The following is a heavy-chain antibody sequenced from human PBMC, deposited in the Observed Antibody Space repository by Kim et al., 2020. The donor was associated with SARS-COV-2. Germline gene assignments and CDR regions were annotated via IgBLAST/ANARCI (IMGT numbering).Heavy chain of an antibody. D-gene: IGHD6-13*01. V-gene: IGHV4-34*01. J-gene: IGHJ4*02. CDR3: AITGIAAAGFDY. Sequence: SETLSLTCAVYGGSFSGYYWSWIRQPPGKGLEWIGEINHSGSTNYNPSLKSRVTISVDTSKNQFSLKLSSVTAADTAVYYCAITGIAAAGFDYWGQGTLVTVSS. CDR1: GGSFSGYY. CDR2: INHSGST.